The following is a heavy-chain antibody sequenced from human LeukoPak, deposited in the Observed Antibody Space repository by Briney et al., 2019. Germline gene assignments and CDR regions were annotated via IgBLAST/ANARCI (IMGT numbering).Heavy chain of an antibody. CDR1: GFTVSSNY. J-gene: IGHJ4*02. CDR2: ISGSGGST. D-gene: IGHD3-3*01. Sequence: GGSLRLSCAASGFTVSSNYMSWVRQAPVKGLEWVSAISGSGGSTYYADSVKGRFTISRDNSKNTLYLQMNSLRAEDTAVYYCAKDLRFLEWLLPGFDYWGQGTLVTVSS. V-gene: IGHV3-23*01. CDR3: AKDLRFLEWLLPGFDY.